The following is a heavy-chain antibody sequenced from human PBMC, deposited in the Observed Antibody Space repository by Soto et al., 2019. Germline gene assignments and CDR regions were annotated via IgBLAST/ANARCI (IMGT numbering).Heavy chain of an antibody. J-gene: IGHJ5*02. CDR3: ARGDWFDP. CDR1: GDSISSRSYY. Sequence: SETLSLTCTVTGDSISSRSYYWGWIRQPPGKGLEWIGSIYYSGSTYNNPSLRSRVSMSIDTSKDQFSLKLSSVTAADTAVYYCARGDWFDPWGQGTLVTVSS. CDR2: IYYSGST. V-gene: IGHV4-39*07.